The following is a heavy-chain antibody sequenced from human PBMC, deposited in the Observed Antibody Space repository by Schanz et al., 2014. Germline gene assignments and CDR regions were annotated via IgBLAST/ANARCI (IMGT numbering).Heavy chain of an antibody. CDR2: ISGSGGNT. V-gene: IGHV3-23*01. CDR3: SKDAENTAVITVYFDY. J-gene: IGHJ4*02. CDR1: GFTFSGYA. Sequence: EVQLLESGGGLVQPGGSLRLSCAASGFTFSGYAMSWVRQAPGRGLEWVSIISGSGGNTYYADAVRGRFTISRDNSKTTIDVQMNSRRAEDAAVYYYSKDAENTAVITVYFDYWGQGTLVTVSS. D-gene: IGHD5-18*01.